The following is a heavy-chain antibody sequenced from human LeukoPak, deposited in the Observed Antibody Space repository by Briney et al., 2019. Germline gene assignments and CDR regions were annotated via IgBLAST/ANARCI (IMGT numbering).Heavy chain of an antibody. V-gene: IGHV4-34*01. Sequence: PSETLSLTCAVYGGSLSGYYWSWIRQPPGKGLEWIGEINHSGSTNYNPSLKSRVTISVDTSKNQFSLKLSSLTAADTAVYYCAREDVVVVPAAMFGPYYYYYYGMDVWGKGTTVTVSS. CDR3: AREDVVVVPAAMFGPYYYYYYGMDV. CDR2: INHSGST. D-gene: IGHD2-2*01. J-gene: IGHJ6*04. CDR1: GGSLSGYY.